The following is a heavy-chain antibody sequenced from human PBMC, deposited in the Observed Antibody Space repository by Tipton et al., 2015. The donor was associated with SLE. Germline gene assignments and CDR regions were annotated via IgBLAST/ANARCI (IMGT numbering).Heavy chain of an antibody. Sequence: GSLRLSCAASGFTFSSYEMNWVRQAPGKGLEWVSYISSSGSTIYYADSVKGRFTISRDSSKNTLYLQMNSLRTEDTAVYYCARDLGYNDGNSDFVWGQGTLVTVSS. V-gene: IGHV3-48*03. CDR1: GFTFSSYE. CDR2: ISSSGSTI. CDR3: ARDLGYNDGNSDFV. J-gene: IGHJ4*02. D-gene: IGHD1-14*01.